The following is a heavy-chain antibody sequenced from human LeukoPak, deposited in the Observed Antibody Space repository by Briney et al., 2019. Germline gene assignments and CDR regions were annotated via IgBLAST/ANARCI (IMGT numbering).Heavy chain of an antibody. CDR3: TTDNTIITDTTRVSYF. V-gene: IGHV3-15*01. CDR1: GFTFTNAW. D-gene: IGHD1-14*01. J-gene: IGHJ4*02. CDR2: IKTNADGGTT. Sequence: GGSLRLSCAASGFTFTNAWMTWVRQAPGKGVEWVGQIKTNADGGTTHYAPPVSGRFTISRDDSKNTLYLQMNSLKTEDTAIYYCTTDNTIITDTTRVSYFWGQGTLVTVSS.